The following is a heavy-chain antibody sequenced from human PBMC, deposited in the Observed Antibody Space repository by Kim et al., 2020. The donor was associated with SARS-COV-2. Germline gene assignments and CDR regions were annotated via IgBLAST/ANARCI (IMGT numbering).Heavy chain of an antibody. CDR1: GGSINSTSYF. J-gene: IGHJ4*02. CDR3: ARRAAGEPEDCFDY. Sequence: SETLSLTCTVSGGSINSTSYFWAWIRQPPGKGLEWIGSVYYSGFTYYTSSLKSRVSISVDTSKNHFSLTLGSVTAADTAVYYCARRAAGEPEDCFDYWGQGALVTVSS. V-gene: IGHV4-39*02. D-gene: IGHD6-25*01. CDR2: VYYSGFT.